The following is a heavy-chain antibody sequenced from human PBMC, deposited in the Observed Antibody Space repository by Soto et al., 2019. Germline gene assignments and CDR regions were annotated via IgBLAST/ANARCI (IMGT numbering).Heavy chain of an antibody. D-gene: IGHD4-17*01. CDR3: ARVYGDVTH. J-gene: IGHJ4*02. CDR2: VNTNSGNT. V-gene: IGHV1-8*01. Sequence: QVQLMQSGAEVKKPGASVKVSCKASGYTFSCCDINWVRQAPGQGLEWLGWVNTNSGNTGSAQRFPGRDTMTRDTSISAAYMELYSLRSDDTAVYYCARVYGDVTHWGQGTLVTVSS. CDR1: GYTFSCCD.